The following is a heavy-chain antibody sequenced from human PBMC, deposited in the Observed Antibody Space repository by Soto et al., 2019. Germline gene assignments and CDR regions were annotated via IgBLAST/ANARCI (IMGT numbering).Heavy chain of an antibody. CDR1: GYTFTSYG. Sequence: ASVKVSCKASGYTFTSYGISWVRQAPGQGLEWMGWISAYNGNTNYAQKLQGRVTMTTDTSTSTAYMELRSLRSDDTAVYYCARVEALCSNGVCYTLGVYYHYYGMDVWGQGTTVTVSS. CDR2: ISAYNGNT. J-gene: IGHJ6*02. V-gene: IGHV1-18*01. CDR3: ARVEALCSNGVCYTLGVYYHYYGMDV. D-gene: IGHD2-8*01.